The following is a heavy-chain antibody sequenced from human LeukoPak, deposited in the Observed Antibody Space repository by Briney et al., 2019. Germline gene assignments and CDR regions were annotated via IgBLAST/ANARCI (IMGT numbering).Heavy chain of an antibody. CDR1: GYSFSSYW. CDR3: ARLDIVVVLDAQFDP. CDR2: IYPGDSDT. J-gene: IGHJ5*02. V-gene: IGHV5-51*01. Sequence: PGESLKISCKGSGYSFSSYWIGWVRQMPGKGLEWMGIIYPGDSDTKYSPSFQGQVTISADKSISTAYLQWSSLKASDTAMYYCARLDIVVVLDAQFDPWGQGTLVTVSS. D-gene: IGHD2-2*01.